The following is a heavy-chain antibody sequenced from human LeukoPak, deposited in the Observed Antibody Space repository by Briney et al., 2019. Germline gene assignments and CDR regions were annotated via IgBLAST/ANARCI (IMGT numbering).Heavy chain of an antibody. J-gene: IGHJ6*02. Sequence: PGGSLRLSCAASGFTFSSYAMSWVRQAPGKGLEWVSAISGSGGGTYYADSVKGRFTISRDNSKNTLYLQMNSLRAEDTAVYYCAKAGWYDYYYGMDVWGQGTTVTVSS. D-gene: IGHD6-19*01. V-gene: IGHV3-23*01. CDR3: AKAGWYDYYYGMDV. CDR2: ISGSGGGT. CDR1: GFTFSSYA.